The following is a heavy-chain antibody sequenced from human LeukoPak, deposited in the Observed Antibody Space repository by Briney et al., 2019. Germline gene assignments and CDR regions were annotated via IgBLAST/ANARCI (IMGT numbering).Heavy chain of an antibody. CDR2: IYYSGST. CDR1: GGSISSYY. J-gene: IGHJ6*03. CDR3: ARETSQKGAHYMDV. Sequence: SETLSLTCTVAGGSISSYYWSWIRQPPGKGLEWIGYIYYSGSTNYNPSLKSRVTISVDTSKNQFSLKLSSVTAADTAVYYCARETSQKGAHYMDVWGKGTTVTISS. V-gene: IGHV4-59*01. D-gene: IGHD3-16*01.